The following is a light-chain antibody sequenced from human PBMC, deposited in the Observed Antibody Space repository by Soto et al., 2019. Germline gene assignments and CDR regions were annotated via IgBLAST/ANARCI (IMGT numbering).Light chain of an antibody. Sequence: QSALTQPPSVSGAPGQGVTISCTGTRSNLGAGYDVHWYQQLPGAAPKLLIYANNKRPSGVLDRFSGSKSGTSASLAITGLQAEDEADYYCQSYHNSLSGSWVFGGGTQLTVL. J-gene: IGLJ3*02. CDR3: QSYHNSLSGSWV. CDR1: RSNLGAGYD. CDR2: ANN. V-gene: IGLV1-40*01.